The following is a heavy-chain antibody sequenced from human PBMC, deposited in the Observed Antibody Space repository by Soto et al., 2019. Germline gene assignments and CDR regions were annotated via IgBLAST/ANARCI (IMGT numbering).Heavy chain of an antibody. D-gene: IGHD2-2*01. J-gene: IGHJ5*02. CDR2: IYWDDDK. Sequence: GSGPTLVNPTQTLTLTCTFSGFSLSTSGLGVGWIRQPPGKALEWLALIYWDDDKRYSPSLKSRLTITKDTSKNQVVLTMTNMDPVDTATYYCAHLIGYCISTSCSGEWDWFDPWGQGTLVTVSS. CDR3: AHLIGYCISTSCSGEWDWFDP. CDR1: GFSLSTSGLG. V-gene: IGHV2-5*02.